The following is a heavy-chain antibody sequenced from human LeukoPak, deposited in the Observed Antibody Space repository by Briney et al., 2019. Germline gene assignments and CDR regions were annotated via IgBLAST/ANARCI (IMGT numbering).Heavy chain of an antibody. CDR3: AVTPIQANYFDY. J-gene: IGHJ4*02. V-gene: IGHV4-59*01. Sequence: SETLSLTCTVSGGSISSYYWSRIRQPPGKGLEWIGYIYYSGSTNYNPSLKSRVTISVDTSKNQFSLKLSSVTAADTAVYYCAVTPIQANYFDYWGQGTLVTVSS. CDR1: GGSISSYY. CDR2: IYYSGST. D-gene: IGHD1-1*01.